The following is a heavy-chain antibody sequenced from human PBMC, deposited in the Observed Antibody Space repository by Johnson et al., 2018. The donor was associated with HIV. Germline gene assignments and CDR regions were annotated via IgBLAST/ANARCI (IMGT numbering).Heavy chain of an antibody. CDR1: GFTFSSYD. CDR2: IGTAGDT. J-gene: IGHJ3*02. D-gene: IGHD1-26*01. V-gene: IGHV3-13*01. Sequence: VQLVESGGGLVQPGGSLRLSCAASGFTFSSYDMHWVRQATGKGLEWVSAIGTAGDTYYPGYVKGRFTISRENAKNSLYLQMNSLRAGDTAVYYCARGPLIVGASHAFDIWGQGTMVTVSS. CDR3: ARGPLIVGASHAFDI.